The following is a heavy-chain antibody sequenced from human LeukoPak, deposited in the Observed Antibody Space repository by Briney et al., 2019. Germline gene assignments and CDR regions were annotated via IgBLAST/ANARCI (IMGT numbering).Heavy chain of an antibody. CDR1: GFTVRSNP. D-gene: IGHD5-24*01. V-gene: IGHV3-66*01. CDR3: ARVGDGYNENF. Sequence: GGSLRLSCAASGFTVRSNPMSWVRQAPGKGLEWVSLIYSGGNTYYANTVKGRFTISRDNSENTLYLQMNSLRADDTAVYYCARVGDGYNENFWGQGTLVTVSS. CDR2: IYSGGNT. J-gene: IGHJ4*02.